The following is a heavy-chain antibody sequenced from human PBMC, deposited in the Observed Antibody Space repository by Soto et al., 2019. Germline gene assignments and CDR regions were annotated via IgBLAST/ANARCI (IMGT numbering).Heavy chain of an antibody. V-gene: IGHV3-33*01. CDR3: ARGNVGYGMAV. CDR1: GFTFSSYG. Sequence: QVPLVESGGGVVQPGRSLGLSCAASGFTFSSYGMHWVRQAPGKGLEWVAVIWYDGGNKYFADSVKGRFTISRDNCRNTRYVQMNSLRAEDTAVFYCARGNVGYGMAVWGQGTTVTVSS. CDR2: IWYDGGNK. D-gene: IGHD1-26*01. J-gene: IGHJ6*02.